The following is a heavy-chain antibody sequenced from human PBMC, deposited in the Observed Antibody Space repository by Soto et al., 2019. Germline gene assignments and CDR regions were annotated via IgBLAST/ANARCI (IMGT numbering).Heavy chain of an antibody. CDR1: GFTFSGYS. Sequence: QVQLVESGGGVGQPGRSLRLSCAASGFTFSGYSMHWVRQAPGKGLEWVSVISNDGIREYYEDSGKGRFTVYRDNSKNTVYMQMNSMRPEDTHVYFCAQVNDGSGRGLDSWGQGTLVTVSS. CDR3: AQVNDGSGRGLDS. D-gene: IGHD3-10*01. V-gene: IGHV3-30*18. J-gene: IGHJ4*02. CDR2: ISNDGIRE.